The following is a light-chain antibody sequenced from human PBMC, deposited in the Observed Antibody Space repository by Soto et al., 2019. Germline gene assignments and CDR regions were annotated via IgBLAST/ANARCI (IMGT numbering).Light chain of an antibody. CDR3: QQRRNWPPLT. J-gene: IGKJ4*01. CDR1: QSVSSY. CDR2: DAS. V-gene: IGKV3-11*01. Sequence: EIVLTQSPATLSLSPGERATLSCRASQSVSSYLAWYQQKPGQAPRLLIYDASNRATGIPARFSGSGSGTDFTLTIISLDPEDSAVYYCQQRRNWPPLTFGGGTKVEIK.